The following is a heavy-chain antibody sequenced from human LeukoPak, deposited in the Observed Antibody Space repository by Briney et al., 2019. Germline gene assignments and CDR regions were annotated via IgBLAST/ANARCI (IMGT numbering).Heavy chain of an antibody. Sequence: SETLSLTCAVYGGSFSGYYWSWIRQPPGKGLEWIGEINHSGSTNYNPSLKSRVTISVDTSKNQFSLKLSSVTAADTAVYYCARVTVRRDGYNPDYWGQGTLVTVSS. CDR2: INHSGST. J-gene: IGHJ4*02. D-gene: IGHD5-24*01. CDR3: ARVTVRRDGYNPDY. CDR1: GGSFSGYY. V-gene: IGHV4-34*01.